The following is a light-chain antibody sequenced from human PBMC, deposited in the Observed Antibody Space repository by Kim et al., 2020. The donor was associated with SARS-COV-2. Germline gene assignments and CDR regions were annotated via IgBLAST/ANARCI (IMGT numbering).Light chain of an antibody. Sequence: VGSAPLSCRAGQNIDSHLAWYQQRPGQAPRLLVYDASNRATGVPDRFIGSGSGTDFTLTISSLEPEDFSIYYCQQRNSWPPAVTFGGGTKVDIK. CDR1: QNIDSH. V-gene: IGKV3-11*01. CDR2: DAS. J-gene: IGKJ4*01. CDR3: QQRNSWPPAVT.